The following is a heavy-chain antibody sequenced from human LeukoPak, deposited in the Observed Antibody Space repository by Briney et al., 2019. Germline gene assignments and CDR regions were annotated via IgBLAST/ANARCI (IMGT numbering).Heavy chain of an antibody. CDR3: TRDTDTVTTILDY. V-gene: IGHV3-74*01. CDR1: GFTFSSYW. J-gene: IGHJ4*02. D-gene: IGHD4-17*01. Sequence: GGSLRLSCAASGFTFSSYWMHWVRQAPGKGLVWVSRINSDGSSTSYADSVKGRFTISRDNAKNTLYLQMSSLRAEDTAVYYCTRDTDTVTTILDYWGQGTLVTVSS. CDR2: INSDGSST.